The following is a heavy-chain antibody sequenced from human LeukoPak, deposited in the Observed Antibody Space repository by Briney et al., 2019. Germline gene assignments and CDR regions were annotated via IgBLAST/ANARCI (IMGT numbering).Heavy chain of an antibody. V-gene: IGHV4-34*01. D-gene: IGHD3-10*01. J-gene: IGHJ4*02. Sequence: PSETLSLTCAVYGGTFSAYYWSWIRQPPGKGLEWIGEINHSGSTNYNPSLKSRVTISVDTSKNQFSLKLSSVTAPDTAVYYWARALLWFGHVDYWGQGTLVTVSS. CDR3: ARALLWFGHVDY. CDR2: INHSGST. CDR1: GGTFSAYY.